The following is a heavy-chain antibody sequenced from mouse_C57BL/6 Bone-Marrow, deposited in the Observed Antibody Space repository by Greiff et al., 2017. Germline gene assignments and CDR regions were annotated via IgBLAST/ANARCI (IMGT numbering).Heavy chain of an antibody. CDR3: ATYYRNYVFDFDY. CDR2: IYPGDGDN. V-gene: IGHV1-82*01. D-gene: IGHD2-10*01. J-gene: IGHJ2*01. CDR1: GYAFSSSW. Sequence: VQLQQSGPELVKPGASVKISCKASGYAFSSSWMNWVKQRPGKGLEWIGRIYPGDGDNNYNGKFKGKATLTADKSSSTAYMQLSSLTSEDSAVYYCATYYRNYVFDFDYWGQGTTLTVSA.